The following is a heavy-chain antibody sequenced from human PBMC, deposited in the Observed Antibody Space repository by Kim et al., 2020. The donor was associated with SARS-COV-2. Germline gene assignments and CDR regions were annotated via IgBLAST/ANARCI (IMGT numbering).Heavy chain of an antibody. Sequence: GGSLRLSCAASGFTFSSFGFYWVRQAPGKGLEWVAVTTFDGNNKYYAESVRGRFTISKDNSRNTLYLEMSSLRAEDTAVYYCGKELRAKYYASGSEYWGQGTLVTVSS. CDR3: GKELRAKYYASGSEY. J-gene: IGHJ4*02. CDR2: TTFDGNNK. CDR1: GFTFSSFG. D-gene: IGHD3-10*01. V-gene: IGHV3-30*18.